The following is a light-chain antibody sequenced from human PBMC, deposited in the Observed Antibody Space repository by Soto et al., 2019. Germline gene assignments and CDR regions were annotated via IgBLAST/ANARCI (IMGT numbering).Light chain of an antibody. CDR2: DVS. CDR3: CSYARRSPHV. CDR1: SSDVGGYNY. J-gene: IGLJ1*01. Sequence: SVLTQPASVSGAPGQAITISRTGTSSDVGGYNYVSWYQHHPGKAPKLMIYDVSNRPSGVSNRFSGSKSGNTASLTISGLRAEDEAHYYCCSYARRSPHVLGTGTKVTVL. V-gene: IGLV2-14*03.